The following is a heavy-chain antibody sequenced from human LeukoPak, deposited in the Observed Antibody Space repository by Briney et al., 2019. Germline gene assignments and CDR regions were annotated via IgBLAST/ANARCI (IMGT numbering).Heavy chain of an antibody. Sequence: GASVKVSCKASGYTFTSYGISWVRQAPGQGLEWMGWISAYNGNTNYAQKPQGRVTMTTDTSTSTAYMELRSLRSDDTAVYYCARGGYCSGGSCSKYYYYYMDVWGKGTTVTVSS. J-gene: IGHJ6*03. D-gene: IGHD2-15*01. CDR1: GYTFTSYG. V-gene: IGHV1-18*01. CDR2: ISAYNGNT. CDR3: ARGGYCSGGSCSKYYYYYMDV.